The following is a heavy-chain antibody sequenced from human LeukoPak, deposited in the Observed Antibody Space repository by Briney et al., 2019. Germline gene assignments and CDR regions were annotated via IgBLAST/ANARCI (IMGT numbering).Heavy chain of an antibody. J-gene: IGHJ4*02. CDR2: ISCYNGDT. CDR3: ARDPSNSSGYHAHFDS. V-gene: IGHV1-18*01. D-gene: IGHD3-22*01. Sequence: ASVKVSCKASGYTFTHHSISWVRQAPGQGLEWMGWISCYNGDTMYAQNVQGRVTMTTETSTRTAYIELRSLRSDDTAMYYCARDPSNSSGYHAHFDSWGQGTLVTVSS. CDR1: GYTFTHHS.